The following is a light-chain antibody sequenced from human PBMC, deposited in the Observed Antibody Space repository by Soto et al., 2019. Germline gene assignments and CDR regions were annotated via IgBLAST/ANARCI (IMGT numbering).Light chain of an antibody. CDR3: QQANSYPLT. Sequence: DIHMTQSPSSVSASAGDRVTITCRASQTVRSWLAWYQQKPGETPRVLIYEASYLESGVPSRFTASGSGTDFTLTISGLQSEDFATYYGQQANSYPLTFGGGTKVEV. V-gene: IGKV1-12*01. CDR2: EAS. J-gene: IGKJ4*02. CDR1: QTVRSW.